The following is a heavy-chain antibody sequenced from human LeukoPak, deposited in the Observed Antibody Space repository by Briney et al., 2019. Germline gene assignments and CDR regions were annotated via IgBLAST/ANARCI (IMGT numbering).Heavy chain of an antibody. CDR3: ARVKSYYYDTSDKDAFDI. Sequence: ASVKVSCKSSGYTFTGYYMHWVRQAPGQGLEWMGWINPNSGVTDFAQKFQGRVTMTRDTSISTAYMELSSLRSEDTAVYYCARVKSYYYDTSDKDAFDIWGQGTMVTVSS. J-gene: IGHJ3*02. CDR1: GYTFTGYY. V-gene: IGHV1-2*02. D-gene: IGHD3-22*01. CDR2: INPNSGVT.